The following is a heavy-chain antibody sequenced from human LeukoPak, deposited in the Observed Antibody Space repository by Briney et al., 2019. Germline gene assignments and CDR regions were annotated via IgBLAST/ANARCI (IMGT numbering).Heavy chain of an antibody. CDR3: AREILEWFTFDY. J-gene: IGHJ4*02. Sequence: SETLPLTCPVSGGPFSSYYWSWIRKPPGKGLEWIGYIYYSGSTNYNPSLKSRVTISVDTSKNQFSLKLSSVTAADTAVYYCAREILEWFTFDYWGQGTLVTVSS. V-gene: IGHV4-59*12. D-gene: IGHD3-3*01. CDR1: GGPFSSYY. CDR2: IYYSGST.